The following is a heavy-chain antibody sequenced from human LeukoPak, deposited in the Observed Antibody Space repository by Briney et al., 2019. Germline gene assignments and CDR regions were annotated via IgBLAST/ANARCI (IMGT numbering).Heavy chain of an antibody. CDR1: VYTFTNYG. CDR2: ISAYNGNT. CDR3: ARGHGLNWFDP. J-gene: IGHJ5*02. V-gene: IGHV1-18*01. Sequence: VASVTVSFKASVYTFTNYGISWVRQAPGQGREGMGWISAYNGNTNYAQKLQGRVTMTTDTSTSTAYMELRSLRSDDTAVYYCARGHGLNWFDPWGQGTLVTVSS.